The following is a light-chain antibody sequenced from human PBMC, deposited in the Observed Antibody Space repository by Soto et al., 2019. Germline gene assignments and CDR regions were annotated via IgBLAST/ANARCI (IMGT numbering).Light chain of an antibody. Sequence: QSVLTQPPSASGTPGQRVTISCSGSSSNIGSYTVNWYQQLPGTAPRLLIYRNNQRPSGVPDRFSGSKSGTSASLAISGLQSEDEADYYCAAWDDSLNGNVVFGGGTKLTVL. J-gene: IGLJ2*01. V-gene: IGLV1-44*01. CDR2: RNN. CDR1: SSNIGSYT. CDR3: AAWDDSLNGNVV.